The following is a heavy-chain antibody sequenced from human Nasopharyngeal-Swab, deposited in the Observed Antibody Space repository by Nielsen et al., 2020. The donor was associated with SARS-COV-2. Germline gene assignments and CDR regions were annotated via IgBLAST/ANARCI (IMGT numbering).Heavy chain of an antibody. CDR2: FDPRDGQT. Sequence: ASVKVSCKVSGDTLTELSMHWVRQAPGKGLEGMGGFDPRDGQTVYAQKFQGRVTMTEDTSTDTAYMELSGLTSDDTAVYYCATDRRWNYYYGMEVWGQGTTVTVSS. D-gene: IGHD2-15*01. V-gene: IGHV1-24*01. CDR1: GDTLTELS. CDR3: ATDRRWNYYYGMEV. J-gene: IGHJ6*02.